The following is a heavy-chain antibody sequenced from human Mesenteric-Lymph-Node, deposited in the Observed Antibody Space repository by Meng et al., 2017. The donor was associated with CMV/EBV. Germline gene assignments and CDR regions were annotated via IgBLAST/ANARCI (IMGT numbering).Heavy chain of an antibody. CDR3: ATDLYCSSSTCYYHYGLDV. Sequence: SVKVSCKASGGTFSNYAISWVRQAPGQGLEWMGGFIPIFGTAKYAQRFQGRVTITTDESTRTAYMELSSLRSEDTAVYYCATDLYCSSSTCYYHYGLDVWGQGTTVTVSS. D-gene: IGHD2-2*01. CDR1: GGTFSNYA. J-gene: IGHJ6*02. CDR2: FIPIFGTA. V-gene: IGHV1-69*05.